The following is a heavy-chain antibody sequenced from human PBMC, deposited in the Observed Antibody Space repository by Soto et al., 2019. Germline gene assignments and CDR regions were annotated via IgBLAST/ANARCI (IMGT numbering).Heavy chain of an antibody. Sequence: QVQLVESGGGVVQPGRSLRLSCAASGFTFSSYGMHWVRQAPGKGLEWVAVISYDGSNKYYADSVKVRFTISRDNSKNPLYLQMNSLRAEDTAVYYCAKVGGSYYYFDYWGQGTLVTVSS. CDR1: GFTFSSYG. CDR2: ISYDGSNK. CDR3: AKVGGSYYYFDY. V-gene: IGHV3-30*18. J-gene: IGHJ4*02. D-gene: IGHD1-26*01.